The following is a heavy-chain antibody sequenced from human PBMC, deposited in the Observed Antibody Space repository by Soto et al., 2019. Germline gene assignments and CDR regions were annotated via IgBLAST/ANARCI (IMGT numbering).Heavy chain of an antibody. CDR2: IDMNVHTT. Sequence: PGGSLRLSCEASGFSFDSHYMAWIRQAPGKGLEWLSHIDMNVHTTYYADAVKGRFTISRDNGRNSFFLEMNILRAEDTAVYFCVRERAGTPNLPHDTLDIWRQGTMVTVS. D-gene: IGHD1-1*01. CDR3: VRERAGTPNLPHDTLDI. CDR1: GFSFDSHY. J-gene: IGHJ3*02. V-gene: IGHV3-11*01.